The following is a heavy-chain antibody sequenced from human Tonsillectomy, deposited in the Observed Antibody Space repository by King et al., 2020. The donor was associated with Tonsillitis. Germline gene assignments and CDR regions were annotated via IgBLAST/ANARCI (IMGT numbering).Heavy chain of an antibody. J-gene: IGHJ4*02. CDR2: ISGSGGST. CDR3: AKDSPYYYDSSGYRANYFDY. D-gene: IGHD3-22*01. Sequence: VQLVQSGGRLVQPGGSLRLSCAASGFTFSSYAMSWVRQAPGKGLEWVSAISGSGGSTYYADSVKGRFTISRDNSKNTLYLKMNSLRAEDTAGYYCAKDSPYYYDSSGYRANYFDYWGQGTLVTVSS. V-gene: IGHV3-23*04. CDR1: GFTFSSYA.